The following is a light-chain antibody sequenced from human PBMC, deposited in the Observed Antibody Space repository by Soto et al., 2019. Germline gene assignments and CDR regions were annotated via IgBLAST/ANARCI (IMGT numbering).Light chain of an antibody. CDR3: QQYNDNWT. J-gene: IGKJ1*01. V-gene: IGKV1-5*03. Sequence: DIQMTQSPSTLSASVGDRVTNTCRASQSISSWLAWYQQKPRQAPKLLIYKASTLQSGVPSRFSGSGSGTEFTLAISSLQPDDSATYYCQQYNDNWTFGQGTKVDIK. CDR1: QSISSW. CDR2: KAS.